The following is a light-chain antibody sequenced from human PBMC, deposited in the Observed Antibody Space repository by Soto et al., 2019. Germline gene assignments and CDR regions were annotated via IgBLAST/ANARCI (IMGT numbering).Light chain of an antibody. CDR3: CSYAGINLWV. V-gene: IGLV2-23*02. CDR1: SSDVGTYNF. CDR2: EVS. Sequence: QSALTQPASVSGSPGQSITISCNGTSSDVGTYNFVSWYQQHPGKAPKLMIFEVSQRPSGVSNRFSGSKSGNTASLTISGLQTEDEADYYCCSYAGINLWVFGGGTKLTVL. J-gene: IGLJ3*02.